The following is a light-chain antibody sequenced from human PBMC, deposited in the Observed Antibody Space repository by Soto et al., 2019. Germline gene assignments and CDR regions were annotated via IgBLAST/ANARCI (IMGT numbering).Light chain of an antibody. CDR3: QQSYSTPQELT. J-gene: IGKJ4*01. CDR2: AAS. Sequence: DIQMTQSPPSLSASVGDRVTITCRASQSISNYLNWYQQKPGKAPKLLIYAASSLQSGVPSRFSGSGSGTDFTLTISSLQPEDFATYYCQQSYSTPQELTFGGGTKVEI. CDR1: QSISNY. V-gene: IGKV1-39*01.